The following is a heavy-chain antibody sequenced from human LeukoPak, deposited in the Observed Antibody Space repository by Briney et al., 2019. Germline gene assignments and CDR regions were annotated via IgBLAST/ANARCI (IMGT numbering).Heavy chain of an antibody. CDR2: IIPIFGTA. J-gene: IGHJ6*02. Sequence: ASVKVSCKASGYTFTSYGISWVRQAPGQGLEWMGGIIPIFGTANYAQKFQGRVTITADESTSTAYMELSSLRSEDTAVYYCARDIVVVVAAPHYYYYGMDVWGQGTTVTVSS. CDR1: GYTFTSYG. CDR3: ARDIVVVVAAPHYYYYGMDV. V-gene: IGHV1-69*13. D-gene: IGHD2-15*01.